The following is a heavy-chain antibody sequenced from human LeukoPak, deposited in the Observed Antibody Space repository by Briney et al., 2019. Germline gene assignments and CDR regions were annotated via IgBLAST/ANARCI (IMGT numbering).Heavy chain of an antibody. V-gene: IGHV3-7*01. CDR1: GFTFSSYW. J-gene: IGHJ4*02. CDR3: ARDQGVRFLEWLSFDY. Sequence: PGGSLRLSCAASGFTFSSYWVSWVRQAPGKGLEWVANIKQDGSEKYYVGSVKGRFTISRDNAKNSLYLQMNSLRAEDTAVYYCARDQGVRFLEWLSFDYWGQGTLVTVSS. D-gene: IGHD3-3*01. CDR2: IKQDGSEK.